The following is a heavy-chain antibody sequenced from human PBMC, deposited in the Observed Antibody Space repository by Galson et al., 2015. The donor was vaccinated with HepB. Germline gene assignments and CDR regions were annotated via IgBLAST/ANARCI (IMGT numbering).Heavy chain of an antibody. D-gene: IGHD3-16*01. CDR2: IKSKVDGGTA. Sequence: LRLSCAASGFIFSNLWMTWVRQAPGKGLEWLGHIKSKVDGGTADYAAPVKGRFSISRDDSKSSLYLQMNSLKSEDIAVYYCATDVPFTGGGALHIWGQGTMVTVSS. V-gene: IGHV3-15*01. CDR1: GFIFSNLW. CDR3: ATDVPFTGGGALHI. J-gene: IGHJ3*02.